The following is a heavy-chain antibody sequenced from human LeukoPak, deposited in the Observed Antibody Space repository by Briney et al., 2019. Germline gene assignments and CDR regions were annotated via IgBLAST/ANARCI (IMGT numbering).Heavy chain of an antibody. J-gene: IGHJ4*02. CDR1: GGSFSGYY. D-gene: IGHD6-13*01. CDR3: ARSRRIAAAGAVFDY. Sequence: PSETLSLTCAVYGGSFSGYYWSWIRQPPGKGLEWIGEINHSGSTNYNPSLKSRVTISVDTSKNQFSLKLSSVTAADTAVYYCARSRRIAAAGAVFDYWGQGTLVTVPS. V-gene: IGHV4-34*01. CDR2: INHSGST.